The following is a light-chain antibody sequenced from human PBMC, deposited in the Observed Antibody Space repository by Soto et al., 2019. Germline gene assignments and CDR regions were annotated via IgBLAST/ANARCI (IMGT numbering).Light chain of an antibody. Sequence: EVVMKQSPATLSVSPGERATLSCRASQSVNANLAWYQQKPGQAPRLLIHGASNRAPGIPARFSGSGFGTEFILTTSSLQSEDFAVYYCQEYNTWLWTFGQGAKVEI. J-gene: IGKJ1*01. V-gene: IGKV3-15*01. CDR3: QEYNTWLWT. CDR2: GAS. CDR1: QSVNAN.